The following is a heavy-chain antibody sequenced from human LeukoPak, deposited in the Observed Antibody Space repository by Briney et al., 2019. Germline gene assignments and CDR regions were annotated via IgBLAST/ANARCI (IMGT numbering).Heavy chain of an antibody. CDR1: GFTVSSNY. J-gene: IGHJ5*02. Sequence: GGSLRLSCAASGFTVSSNYMSCVRQAPGKGLEWVSVLYSGGSTNYADSVKGRFTISRDNSKNTLYLQMNSLRAEDTAVYYCAKASRYCSGGSCHQNWFDPWGQGTLVTVSS. D-gene: IGHD2-15*01. V-gene: IGHV3-66*01. CDR2: LYSGGST. CDR3: AKASRYCSGGSCHQNWFDP.